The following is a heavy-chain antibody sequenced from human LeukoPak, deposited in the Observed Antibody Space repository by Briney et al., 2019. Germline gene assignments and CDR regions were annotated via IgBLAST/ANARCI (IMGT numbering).Heavy chain of an antibody. D-gene: IGHD6-13*01. CDR3: ARGQGDSSSWYTLYYFDY. Sequence: SVKVSFRESAGTFIIYAISWVGRAPGEGREGMGRIIPILSIANYAQKFQGRVTITADKSTSTAYMELSSLRSEDTAVYYCARGQGDSSSWYTLYYFDYWGQGTLVTVSS. CDR2: IIPILSIA. CDR1: AGTFIIYA. V-gene: IGHV1-69*04. J-gene: IGHJ4*02.